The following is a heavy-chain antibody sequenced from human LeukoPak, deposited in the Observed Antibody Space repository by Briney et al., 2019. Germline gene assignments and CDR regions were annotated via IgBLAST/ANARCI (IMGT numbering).Heavy chain of an antibody. CDR3: ARGRSYGFDFDS. V-gene: IGHV4-61*01. D-gene: IGHD5-18*01. J-gene: IGHJ4*02. CDR2: KYYSGST. CDR1: GVSINTCCYY. Sequence: SETLSLTCDVSGVSINTCCYYWTWIRQPPGKGLEWIGYKYYSGSTRYNSSLRSRLTLSLDSSKNQFSLRLTSVTAADTAVYYCARGRSYGFDFDSWGPGTLVIVSS.